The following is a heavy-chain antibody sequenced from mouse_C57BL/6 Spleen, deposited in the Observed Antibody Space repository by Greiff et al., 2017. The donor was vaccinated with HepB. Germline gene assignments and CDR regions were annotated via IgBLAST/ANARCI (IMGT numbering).Heavy chain of an antibody. CDR1: GYTFTDYY. CDR2: INPNNGGT. D-gene: IGHD1-1*01. CDR3: ARFYYYGSSFYYAMDY. Sequence: EVQLQQSGPELVKPGASVKISCKASGYTFTDYYMNWVKQSHGKSLEWIGDINPNNGGTSYNQKFKGKATLTVDKSSSTAYMELRSLTSEDSAVYYCARFYYYGSSFYYAMDYWGQGTSVTVSS. V-gene: IGHV1-26*01. J-gene: IGHJ4*01.